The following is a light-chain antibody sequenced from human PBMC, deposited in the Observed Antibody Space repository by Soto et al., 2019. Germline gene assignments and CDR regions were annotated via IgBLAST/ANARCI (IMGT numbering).Light chain of an antibody. V-gene: IGKV3-20*01. J-gene: IGKJ1*01. CDR2: AIS. CDR1: HTISSSY. Sequence: ENVLPQSPGTLSLSPGQRATLSCRASHTISSSYLAGYQQKPGQAPRLLIYAISDRATGVPDRFRGSGSGTDFTLTITRLEPEDFAVYFCQQYDSSPRTFGQGTKVEIK. CDR3: QQYDSSPRT.